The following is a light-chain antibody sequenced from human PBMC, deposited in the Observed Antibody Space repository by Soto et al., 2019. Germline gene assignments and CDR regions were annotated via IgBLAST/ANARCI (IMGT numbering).Light chain of an antibody. Sequence: IQLTQSPSSLSASVGDRGRISCRASQSISNYLNWYQQKPGKAPKLLIYLASSLQSGVPSRFSGSGSGTEFTLTISSLQSEDFATYYCQQTYSAPGFGQGTRLEIK. J-gene: IGKJ5*01. CDR3: QQTYSAPG. CDR2: LAS. V-gene: IGKV1-39*01. CDR1: QSISNY.